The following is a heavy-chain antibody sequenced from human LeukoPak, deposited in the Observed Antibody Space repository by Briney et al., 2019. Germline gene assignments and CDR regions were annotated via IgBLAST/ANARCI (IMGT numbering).Heavy chain of an antibody. D-gene: IGHD3-3*01. V-gene: IGHV3-21*01. Sequence: PGGSLRLSCAASGFTFSSYSMNWVRQAPGKGLEWVSSISSSSSYIYYADSVKGRFTISRDNAKNSLYLQMNSLRAEDTAVYYCARTLRWSSYIGDYWGQGTLVTVSS. J-gene: IGHJ4*02. CDR2: ISSSSSYI. CDR1: GFTFSSYS. CDR3: ARTLRWSSYIGDY.